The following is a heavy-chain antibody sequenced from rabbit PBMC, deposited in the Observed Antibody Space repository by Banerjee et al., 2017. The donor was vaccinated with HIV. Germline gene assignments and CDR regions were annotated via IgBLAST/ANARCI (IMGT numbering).Heavy chain of an antibody. V-gene: IGHV1S40*01. J-gene: IGHJ4*01. D-gene: IGHD4-2*01. CDR1: GFSFSSGYD. CDR3: ARMDSYAGSYDYWGYFDL. CDR2: INIDSGST. Sequence: QQLVESGGGLVKPGASLTLTCTASGFSFSSGYDMCWVRQAPGKGLEWIACINIDSGSTDYASWVNGRFTISKTSSTTVTLQMTSLTAADTATYFCARMDSYAGSYDYWGYFDLWGQGTLVTVS.